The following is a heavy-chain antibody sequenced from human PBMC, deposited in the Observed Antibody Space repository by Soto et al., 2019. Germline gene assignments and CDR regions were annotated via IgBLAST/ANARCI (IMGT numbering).Heavy chain of an antibody. CDR2: INPNSGGT. J-gene: IGHJ3*02. Sequence: ASVKVSCKASGYTFTGYYMHWVRQAPGQGLEWMGWINPNSGGTNYAQKFQGWVTMTRDTSISTAYMELSRLRSDDTAMYYCARGRGEYSSSWTAFDIWGQGTMVTVSS. CDR1: GYTFTGYY. V-gene: IGHV1-2*04. CDR3: ARGRGEYSSSWTAFDI. D-gene: IGHD6-13*01.